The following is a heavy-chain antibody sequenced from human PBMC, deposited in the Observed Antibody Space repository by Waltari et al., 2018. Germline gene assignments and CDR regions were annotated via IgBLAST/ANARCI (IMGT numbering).Heavy chain of an antibody. J-gene: IGHJ6*02. CDR1: GFTFSSHG. V-gene: IGHV3-30*18. Sequence: QVQLVESGGGVVQPGRSLRLSCAVSGFTFSSHGMHWVRQAPGKGREWVAVIVDDGSQKYYADSVKGRFTISRDNSKSTMYLQMNSLRSDDTAVYFCAKDRLSDARGTYSFGTDVWGQGTTVTVS. CDR3: AKDRLSDARGTYSFGTDV. D-gene: IGHD3-10*02. CDR2: IVDDGSQK.